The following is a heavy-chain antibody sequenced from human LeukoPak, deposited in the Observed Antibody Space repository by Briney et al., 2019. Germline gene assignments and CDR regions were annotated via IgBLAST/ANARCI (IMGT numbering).Heavy chain of an antibody. Sequence: GASVKVSCKASGGTFSSYAISWVRQAPGQGLEWMGGIIPIFGTANYAQKFQGRVTITTDESTSTAYMELSSLRSEDTAVYYCARAFFDSSGYYSVDYWGQGTLVTVSS. V-gene: IGHV1-69*05. CDR1: GGTFSSYA. CDR3: ARAFFDSSGYYSVDY. J-gene: IGHJ4*02. D-gene: IGHD3-22*01. CDR2: IIPIFGTA.